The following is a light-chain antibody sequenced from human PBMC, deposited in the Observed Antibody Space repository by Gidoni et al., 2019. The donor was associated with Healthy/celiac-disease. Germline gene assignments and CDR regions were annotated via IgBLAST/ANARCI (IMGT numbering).Light chain of an antibody. CDR2: AAS. Sequence: DIQMTQSPSSLSASVGDRVTITCRASQSISSYLNWYQQKPGKAPKLLIYAASSLQSGVPSRFSGSGSGTDFPLTITSLQPEYFATYYCQQRYSTPPSLTFGGGTKVEIK. J-gene: IGKJ4*02. CDR1: QSISSY. V-gene: IGKV1-39*01. CDR3: QQRYSTPPSLT.